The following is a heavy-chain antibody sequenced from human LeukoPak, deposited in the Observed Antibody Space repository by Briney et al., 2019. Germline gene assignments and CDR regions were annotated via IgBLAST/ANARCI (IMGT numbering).Heavy chain of an antibody. CDR3: ARVEMNDDAFDI. J-gene: IGHJ3*02. Sequence: PGGSLRLSCSASGFSFSDSYMNWFRLSPEKGLEWIAYITSSGATTEYADSVKGRFTISRDNSKNTLYLQMNSLRAEDTAVYYCARVEMNDDAFDIWGQGTMVTVSS. V-gene: IGHV3-11*01. CDR2: ITSSGATT. CDR1: GFSFSDSY.